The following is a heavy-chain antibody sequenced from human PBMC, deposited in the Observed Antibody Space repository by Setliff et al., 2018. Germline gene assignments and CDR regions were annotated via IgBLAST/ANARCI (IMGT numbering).Heavy chain of an antibody. CDR2: VTVYNGNT. CDR1: GYTFSNYG. D-gene: IGHD3-10*01. CDR3: ARVESMVRGKNILRHFDY. J-gene: IGHJ4*02. V-gene: IGHV1-18*01. Sequence: SVKVSCKASGYTFSNYGVTWVRQAPGQGLEWMGWVTVYNGNTKYAQNLQGRLTLTTDISTSTAYMELGSLTTDDTAVYHCARVESMVRGKNILRHFDYWGQGIQVTV.